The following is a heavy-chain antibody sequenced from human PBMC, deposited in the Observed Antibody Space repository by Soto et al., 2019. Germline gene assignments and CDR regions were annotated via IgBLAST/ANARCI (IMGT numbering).Heavy chain of an antibody. J-gene: IGHJ3*02. CDR2: ISSSGSTI. D-gene: IGHD6-19*01. Sequence: QVQLVESGGGLVKPGGSLRLSCAASGFTFSDYYMSWIRQAPGKGLEWGSDISSSGSTIYYADSVKGRFTISRHNAKNPLYLQMNTLRAEDTGGYYGARDLGQQCLANAFDIWGQGTMVTVSS. CDR3: ARDLGQQCLANAFDI. V-gene: IGHV3-11*01. CDR1: GFTFSDYY.